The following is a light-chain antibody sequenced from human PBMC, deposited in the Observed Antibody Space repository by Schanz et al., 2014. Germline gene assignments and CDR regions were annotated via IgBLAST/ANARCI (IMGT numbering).Light chain of an antibody. J-gene: IGKJ1*01. CDR3: QQYSDWPRT. CDR2: GAS. CDR1: QSVIGNS. V-gene: IGKV3-20*01. Sequence: ENVLTQSPGTLSLSPGERATLSCRASQSVIGNSLAWYQQRPGQAPRILIYGASSRATGIPERFSGSGSGTDFTLTIGSLQSEDFAVYYCQQYSDWPRTFGQGTTVDNK.